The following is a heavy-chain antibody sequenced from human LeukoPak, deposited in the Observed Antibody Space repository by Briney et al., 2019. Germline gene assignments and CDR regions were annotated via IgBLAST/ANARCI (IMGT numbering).Heavy chain of an antibody. CDR3: AKEYYDFWSGYQYFDY. CDR1: GFTFSSHR. Sequence: GGSLRLSCAASGFTFSSHRMNWVRQAPGKGLEWVAVISYDGSNKYYADSVKGRFTISRDNSKNTLYLQMNSLRAEDTAVYYCAKEYYDFWSGYQYFDYWGQGTLVTVSS. D-gene: IGHD3-3*01. V-gene: IGHV3-30*18. CDR2: ISYDGSNK. J-gene: IGHJ4*02.